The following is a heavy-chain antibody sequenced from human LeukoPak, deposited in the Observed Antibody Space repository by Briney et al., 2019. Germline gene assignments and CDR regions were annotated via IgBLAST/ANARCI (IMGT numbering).Heavy chain of an antibody. V-gene: IGHV3-21*01. CDR3: ARYFGYYGYYYGMDV. CDR2: ISSSSSYI. CDR1: GFTFSSYS. J-gene: IGHJ6*02. D-gene: IGHD2/OR15-2a*01. Sequence: KPGGSLRLSCAASGFTFSSYSMNWVRQAPGKGLEWVSSISSSSSYICYADSVKGRFTISRDNAKNSLYLQMNSLRAEDTAVYYCARYFGYYGYYYGMDVWGQGTTVTVSS.